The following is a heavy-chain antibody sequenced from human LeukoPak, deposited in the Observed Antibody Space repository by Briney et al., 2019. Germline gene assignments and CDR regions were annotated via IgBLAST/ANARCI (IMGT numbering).Heavy chain of an antibody. D-gene: IGHD3-10*01. Sequence: GASVKVSCKAPGGTFSSYAISWVRQAPGQGLEWMGGIIPIFGTANYAQKFQGRVTITADESTSTAYMELSSLRSEDTAVYYCARGVLLWFGDYYYYYMDVWGKGTTVTISS. J-gene: IGHJ6*03. CDR3: ARGVLLWFGDYYYYYMDV. CDR2: IIPIFGTA. V-gene: IGHV1-69*13. CDR1: GGTFSSYA.